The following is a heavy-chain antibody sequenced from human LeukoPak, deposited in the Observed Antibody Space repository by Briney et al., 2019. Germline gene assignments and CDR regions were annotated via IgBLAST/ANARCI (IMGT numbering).Heavy chain of an antibody. CDR1: GFTFSSYG. J-gene: IGHJ3*02. CDR3: ARGGAVGTTTVAFDI. Sequence: PGGSLRLSRAASGFTFSSYGMHWVRQAPGKGLEWVAFIRYDGSNKYYADSVKGRFTISRDNSKNTLYLQMNSLRAEDTAVYYCARGGAVGTTTVAFDIWGQGTMVTVSS. D-gene: IGHD1-26*01. V-gene: IGHV3-30*02. CDR2: IRYDGSNK.